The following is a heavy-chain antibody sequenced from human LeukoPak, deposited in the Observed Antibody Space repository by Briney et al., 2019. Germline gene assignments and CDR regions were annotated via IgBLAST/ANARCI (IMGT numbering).Heavy chain of an antibody. CDR2: IYYSGST. CDR1: GGSISSGVYY. V-gene: IGHV4-30-4*01. J-gene: IGHJ4*02. CDR3: ARSVKMELHYFDY. D-gene: IGHD1-7*01. Sequence: SQTLSLTCTVSGGSISSGVYYWSWIRQPPGKGLEWIGYIYYSGSTYYNPSLKSRVTISVDTSKNQFSLKLSSVTAADTAVYYCARSVKMELHYFDYWGQGTLVTVSS.